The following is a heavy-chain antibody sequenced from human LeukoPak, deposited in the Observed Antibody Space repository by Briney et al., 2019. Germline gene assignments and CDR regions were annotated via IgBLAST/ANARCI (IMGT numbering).Heavy chain of an antibody. Sequence: PGGSLRLSCAASGFTFSSYEMNWVRQAPGKGLEWVSAISASGGSTYYADSVKGRFTISRDNSKNTLYLQMNSLRAEDTAVYYCAARLVTYCGGDCYSYYFDYWGQGTLVTVSS. CDR3: AARLVTYCGGDCYSYYFDY. CDR2: ISASGGST. D-gene: IGHD2-21*02. J-gene: IGHJ4*02. V-gene: IGHV3-23*01. CDR1: GFTFSSYE.